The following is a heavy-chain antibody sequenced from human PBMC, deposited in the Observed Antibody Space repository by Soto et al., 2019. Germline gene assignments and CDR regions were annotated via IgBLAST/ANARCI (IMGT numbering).Heavy chain of an antibody. CDR1: GFTFDDYT. V-gene: IGHV3-43*01. D-gene: IGHD4-17*01. CDR2: ISWDGGST. Sequence: GGSLRLSCAASGFTFDDYTMHWVRQAPGKGLEWVSLISWDGGSTYYADSVKGRFTISRDNSKNSLYLQMSSLRTEDTALYYCAKDISTTDWYFDLWGRGTLVTVSS. J-gene: IGHJ2*01. CDR3: AKDISTTDWYFDL.